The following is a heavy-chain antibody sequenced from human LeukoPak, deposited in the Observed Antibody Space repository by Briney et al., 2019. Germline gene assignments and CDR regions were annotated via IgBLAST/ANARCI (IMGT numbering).Heavy chain of an antibody. J-gene: IGHJ4*02. CDR3: ARRYCSGGTCYFFDY. Sequence: GGSLRLSCAASGFTVSSNCMSWVRQAPGKGLEWVSLICSGGNTYYADSVKGRFTISKDDSKNTLYLQMNSLRAEDTAVYYCARRYCSGGTCYFFDYWGQGTLVTVSS. CDR2: ICSGGNT. V-gene: IGHV3-53*01. D-gene: IGHD2-15*01. CDR1: GFTVSSNC.